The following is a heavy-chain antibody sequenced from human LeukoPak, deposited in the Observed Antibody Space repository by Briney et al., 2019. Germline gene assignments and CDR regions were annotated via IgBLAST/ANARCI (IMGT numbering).Heavy chain of an antibody. CDR3: ASYYDSSGAPFDY. J-gene: IGHJ4*02. Sequence: SVKVSCKASGGTFSSYAISWVRQAPGQGLEWLGGIIPIFGTANYAQKFQGRVTITTDESTSTAYMELSSLRSEDTAVYYCASYYDSSGAPFDYWGQGTLVTVSS. V-gene: IGHV1-69*05. CDR2: IIPIFGTA. D-gene: IGHD3-22*01. CDR1: GGTFSSYA.